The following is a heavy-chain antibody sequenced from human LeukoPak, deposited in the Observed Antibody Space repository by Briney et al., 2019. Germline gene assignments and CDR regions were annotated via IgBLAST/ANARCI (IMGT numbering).Heavy chain of an antibody. CDR2: IWYDGSNK. V-gene: IGHV3-33*06. Sequence: GGSLRLSCAASGFTFSSYGMPWVRQAPGKGLEWVAAIWYDGSNKYYADSVKGRFTISRDNSKNTLYLQMNSLRAEDTAVYYCAKSLIAARRGIYYMDVWGKGTTVTVSS. D-gene: IGHD6-6*01. CDR1: GFTFSSYG. CDR3: AKSLIAARRGIYYMDV. J-gene: IGHJ6*03.